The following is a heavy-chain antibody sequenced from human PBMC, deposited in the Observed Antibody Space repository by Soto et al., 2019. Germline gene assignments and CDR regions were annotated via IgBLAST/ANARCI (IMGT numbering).Heavy chain of an antibody. Sequence: TLSVTCIVSGASISTGGYSWSWIRQPPGKGPEWIGYIYESGRTYYKPSLKSRASISMDKSRNQFSVRLTSVTAADTAVYFCARGDRYSGSFSDYFDPWGQGTLVTVSS. CDR2: IYESGRT. J-gene: IGHJ5*02. CDR3: ARGDRYSGSFSDYFDP. CDR1: GASISTGGYS. V-gene: IGHV4-30-2*01. D-gene: IGHD1-26*01.